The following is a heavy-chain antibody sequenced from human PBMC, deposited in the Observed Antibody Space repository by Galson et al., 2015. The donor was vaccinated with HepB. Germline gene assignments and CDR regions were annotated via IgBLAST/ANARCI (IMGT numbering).Heavy chain of an antibody. D-gene: IGHD3-22*01. V-gene: IGHV3-30*03. CDR3: ARPGYYDSNRGGNDY. Sequence: SLRLSCAASGFTFSSYGMHWVRQAPGKGLEWVAVISYDGSNKYYADSVKGRFTISRDNSKNTLYLQMSSLRAEDTAVYYCARPGYYDSNRGGNDYWGQGTLVTVSS. CDR1: GFTFSSYG. J-gene: IGHJ4*02. CDR2: ISYDGSNK.